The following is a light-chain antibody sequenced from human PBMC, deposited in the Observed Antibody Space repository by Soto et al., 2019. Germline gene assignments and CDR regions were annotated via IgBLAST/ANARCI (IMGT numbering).Light chain of an antibody. V-gene: IGKV3-11*01. Sequence: EIVLTQSPATLSLSPEERATLSCRASQSVSSYLAWYQQKPGQAPRLLIYDASNRATGIPARFSGSGSGTDFTLTISSLEPEDFAVYYCQQRSNWPPITFGQGTRLE. CDR2: DAS. CDR3: QQRSNWPPIT. J-gene: IGKJ5*01. CDR1: QSVSSY.